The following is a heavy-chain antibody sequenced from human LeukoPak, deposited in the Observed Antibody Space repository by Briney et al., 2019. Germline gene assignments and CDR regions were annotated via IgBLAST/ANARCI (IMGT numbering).Heavy chain of an antibody. V-gene: IGHV3-23*01. D-gene: IGHD3-22*01. Sequence: PGGSLRLSCAASGFTFSSYAMSWVRQAPGKGLEWVSAISGSGGSTYYADSVKGRFTISRDNSKSTLYLQMNSLRAEDTAVYHCAKGSYYYDSADYFDYWGQGTLVTVSS. J-gene: IGHJ4*02. CDR2: ISGSGGST. CDR3: AKGSYYYDSADYFDY. CDR1: GFTFSSYA.